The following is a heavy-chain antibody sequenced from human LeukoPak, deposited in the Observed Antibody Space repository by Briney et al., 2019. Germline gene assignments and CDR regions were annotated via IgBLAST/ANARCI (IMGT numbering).Heavy chain of an antibody. D-gene: IGHD4-11*01. J-gene: IGHJ5*02. CDR1: GFTFSSYA. CDR2: ISGSGGST. Sequence: GGSLRLSCAASGFTFSSYAMSWVRQAPGKGLEWVSAISGSGGSTYYADSVKGRFTISRDNSKNTLYLQMNSLRAEDTAVYYCAKDSPTTTVTTTNWFDPWGQGTLVTVSS. V-gene: IGHV3-23*01. CDR3: AKDSPTTTVTTTNWFDP.